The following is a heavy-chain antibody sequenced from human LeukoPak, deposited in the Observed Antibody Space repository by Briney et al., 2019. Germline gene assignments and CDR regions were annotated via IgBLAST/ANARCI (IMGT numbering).Heavy chain of an antibody. J-gene: IGHJ5*02. CDR2: ISSGRTG. CDR1: GFTFSMHS. D-gene: IGHD6-13*01. V-gene: IGHV3-48*01. Sequence: GGSLRLSCVASGFTFSMHSLNWVRQAPGKRPEWVSYISSGRTGFYADSVKGRFSISRDNAKTSLYLQMDSLRVEDTAVYYCAREPPSGRVSSWYPLDLWGQGTLVIVSS. CDR3: AREPPSGRVSSWYPLDL.